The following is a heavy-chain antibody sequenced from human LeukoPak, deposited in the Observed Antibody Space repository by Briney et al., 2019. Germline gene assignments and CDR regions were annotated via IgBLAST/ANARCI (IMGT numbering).Heavy chain of an antibody. J-gene: IGHJ4*02. CDR1: GGSISSGDYY. CDR2: IYYSGTT. D-gene: IGHD5-12*01. Sequence: PQTLSLTCTVSGGSISSGDYYWSWTRQHPGKGLEWIGYIYYSGTTYYNPSLNSRVTISVDTSENQICLKLSSVTAADTAVYYCAGGLLGYGNFESWGQGTLVTVSS. CDR3: AGGLLGYGNFES. V-gene: IGHV4-31*03.